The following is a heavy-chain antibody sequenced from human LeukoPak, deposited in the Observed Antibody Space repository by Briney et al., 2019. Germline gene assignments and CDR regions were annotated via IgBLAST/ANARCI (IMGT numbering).Heavy chain of an antibody. CDR3: ARGGSARLHFQN. Sequence: PSETLSLTCTVSGGSISTYYWNWIRQPPGKGLEWIGYIYHSGSTNYNPSLQSRVTISVDTSKNQFSLNLNSVTAADTAVYYCARGGSARLHFQNWGQGTLVTVSS. V-gene: IGHV4-59*01. D-gene: IGHD6-6*01. J-gene: IGHJ1*01. CDR2: IYHSGST. CDR1: GGSISTYY.